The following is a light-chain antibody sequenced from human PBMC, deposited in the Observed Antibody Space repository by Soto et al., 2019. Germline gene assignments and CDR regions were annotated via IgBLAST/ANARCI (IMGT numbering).Light chain of an antibody. CDR3: SSYRSGSTYV. CDR1: ISDVGGYNY. CDR2: DVS. V-gene: IGLV2-14*03. J-gene: IGLJ1*01. Sequence: QSALTQPASVSGSPGQSITISCTGTISDVGGYNYVSWYQHHPGEAPKLLIYDVSNRPSGISNRFSGSKSGNTASLTISGLQAEDEADYYCSSYRSGSTYVFGTGTKVTVL.